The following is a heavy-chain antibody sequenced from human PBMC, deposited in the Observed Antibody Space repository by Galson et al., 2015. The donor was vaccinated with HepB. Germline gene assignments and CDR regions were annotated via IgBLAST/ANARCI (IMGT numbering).Heavy chain of an antibody. V-gene: IGHV3-53*01. CDR2: IFGGGST. D-gene: IGHD6-6*01. CDR3: ARGASGAARRAYFFDC. Sequence: SLRLSCAASGFTVSSDYMSWVRQAPGKGLEWVSVIFGGGSTYYADSVKGRFTISRDNSKNTLFLQMDSLRAEDTAVYYCARGASGAARRAYFFDCWGQGTLVSVSS. CDR1: GFTVSSDY. J-gene: IGHJ4*02.